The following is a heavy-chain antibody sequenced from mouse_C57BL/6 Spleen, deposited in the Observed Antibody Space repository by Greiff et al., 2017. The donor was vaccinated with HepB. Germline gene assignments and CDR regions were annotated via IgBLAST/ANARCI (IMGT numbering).Heavy chain of an antibody. D-gene: IGHD2-3*01. CDR1: GFSLTSCG. CDR2: IWSDGST. J-gene: IGHJ4*01. CDR3: ARIYDGYYDYAMDY. V-gene: IGHV2-6*03. Sequence: VQLVESGPGLVAPSQSLSITCTVSGFSLTSCGVHWVRQPPGKGLEWLVVIWSDGSTTYYSALKSRLSISKDNSKSQVFLKMNSLQTDDTAMYYCARIYDGYYDYAMDYWGQGTSVTVSS.